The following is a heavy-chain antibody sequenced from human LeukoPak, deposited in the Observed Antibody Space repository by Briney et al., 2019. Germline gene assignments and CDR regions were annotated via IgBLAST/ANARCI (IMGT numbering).Heavy chain of an antibody. Sequence: GGSLRLSCAASGFTFSSYGMHWVRQAPGKGLEWVAVISYDGTNKNYADSVKGRFTISRDNTKNTMSMQMNSLSAEDTAVYYCAKGDFYGSGTYLFYFDSWGQGTLVTVSS. CDR3: AKGDFYGSGTYLFYFDS. J-gene: IGHJ4*02. D-gene: IGHD3-10*01. CDR1: GFTFSSYG. V-gene: IGHV3-30*18. CDR2: ISYDGTNK.